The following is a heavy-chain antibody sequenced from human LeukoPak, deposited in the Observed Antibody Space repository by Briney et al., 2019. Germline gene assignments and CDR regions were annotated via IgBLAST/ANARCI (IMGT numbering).Heavy chain of an antibody. CDR1: GGSISSGGYY. D-gene: IGHD6-13*01. V-gene: IGHV4-31*03. CDR3: ARERSKQQLPGYNWFDP. CDR2: IYYSGST. J-gene: IGHJ5*02. Sequence: SQTLSLTCTVSGGSISSGGYYWSWIRQHPGTGLEWIGYIYYSGSTYYNPSLKSRVTISVDTSKNQFSLKLSSVTAADTAVYYCARERSKQQLPGYNWFDPWGQGTLITVSS.